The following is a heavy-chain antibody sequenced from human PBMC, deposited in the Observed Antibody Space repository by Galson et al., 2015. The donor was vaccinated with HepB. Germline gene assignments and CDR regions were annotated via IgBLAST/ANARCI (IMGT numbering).Heavy chain of an antibody. Sequence: SGFTFTSSAMQWVRQARGQRLEWIGWIVVGSGNTNYAQKFQERVTITRDMSTSTAYMELSSLRSEDTAVYYCAAGGDGSGLDYWGQGTLVTVSS. D-gene: IGHD5-24*01. J-gene: IGHJ4*02. CDR1: GFTFTSSA. CDR3: AAGGDGSGLDY. CDR2: IVVGSGNT. V-gene: IGHV1-58*02.